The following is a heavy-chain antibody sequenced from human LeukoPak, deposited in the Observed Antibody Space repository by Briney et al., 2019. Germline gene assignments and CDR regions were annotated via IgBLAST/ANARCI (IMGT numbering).Heavy chain of an antibody. D-gene: IGHD1/OR15-1a*01. Sequence: GGSLRLSCAASGLTLASYPMSWVRQAPGKGLEWLSALNSGGGDETYYADSVKGRFTISRDNSKNTLYLQMNSLRAEDTAVYYCAKGAWTNEWDYFDYWGQGTLVTVSS. J-gene: IGHJ4*02. V-gene: IGHV3-23*01. CDR3: AKGAWTNEWDYFDY. CDR2: LNSGGGDET. CDR1: GLTLASYP.